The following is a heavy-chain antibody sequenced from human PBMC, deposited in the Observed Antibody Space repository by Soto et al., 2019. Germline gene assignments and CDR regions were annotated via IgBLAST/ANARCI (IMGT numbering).Heavy chain of an antibody. D-gene: IGHD3-10*01. V-gene: IGHV3-33*01. CDR2: MWSDGSNK. CDR3: ARSPMVRGVIGWFDP. J-gene: IGHJ5*02. Sequence: GGSLRLSCAASGFTFSGYGIHWVRQAPGKGLEWVAVMWSDGSNKDYGDSVKGRFSISRDNSKNTLYLQMSSLRAEDTAVYYCARSPMVRGVIGWFDPWGQGTLVTVSS. CDR1: GFTFSGYG.